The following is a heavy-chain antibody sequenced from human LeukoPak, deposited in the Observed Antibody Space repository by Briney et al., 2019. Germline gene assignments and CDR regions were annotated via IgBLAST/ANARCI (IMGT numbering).Heavy chain of an antibody. Sequence: AGSLRLYCAASAFTFSSYSMNWVPQAPGKGLEWVSSISSSSSYIYYADSVKGRFTISRDNAKNSLYLQMNSLRAEDTAVYYCAKFIAAPFYFDYWGQGTLVTVSS. J-gene: IGHJ4*02. D-gene: IGHD6-13*01. CDR2: ISSSSSYI. CDR3: AKFIAAPFYFDY. CDR1: AFTFSSYS. V-gene: IGHV3-21*01.